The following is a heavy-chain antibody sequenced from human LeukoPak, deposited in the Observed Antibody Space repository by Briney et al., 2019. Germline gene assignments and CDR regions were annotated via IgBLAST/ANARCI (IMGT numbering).Heavy chain of an antibody. D-gene: IGHD3-22*01. Sequence: GGSLRLSCAASGFTFSSYGMSWVRQAPGKGLEWVSTITGSGGNTYYADSVKGRFTISRDNSKNTLYLQMNSLRAEDTAVYYCAKVALNSGYYFFDYWGQGTLVTVSS. V-gene: IGHV3-23*01. CDR2: ITGSGGNT. CDR1: GFTFSSYG. J-gene: IGHJ4*02. CDR3: AKVALNSGYYFFDY.